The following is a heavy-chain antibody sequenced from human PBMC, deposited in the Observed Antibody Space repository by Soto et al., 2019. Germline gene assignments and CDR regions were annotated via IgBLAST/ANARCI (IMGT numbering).Heavy chain of an antibody. V-gene: IGHV1-18*01. Sequence: QVQLVQSGAEVRKPGASVKVSCKASGYTFTTYGISWVRQAPGQGLEWMGWISGYNGHTKYAQKFQGRVTMTTDTSTRTVFMEMRSIRSDDTAVYFREREGEMPYYYYGLDVWGQGTTVTVSS. CDR3: EREGEMPYYYYGLDV. J-gene: IGHJ6*02. CDR2: ISGYNGHT. D-gene: IGHD3-16*01. CDR1: GYTFTTYG.